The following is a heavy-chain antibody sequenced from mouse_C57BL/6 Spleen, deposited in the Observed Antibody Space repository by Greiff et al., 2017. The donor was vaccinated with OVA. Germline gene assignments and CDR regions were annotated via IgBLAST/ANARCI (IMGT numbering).Heavy chain of an antibody. CDR2: ISSGSSTI. V-gene: IGHV5-17*01. Sequence: EVKLVESGGGLVKPGGSLKLSCAASGFTFSDYGMHWVRQAPEKGLEWVAYISSGSSTIYYADTVKGRFTISRDNAKHTLFLQMTSLRSEDTAMYYCARPYGSSYGYFDVWGTGTTVTVSS. J-gene: IGHJ1*03. D-gene: IGHD1-1*01. CDR1: GFTFSDYG. CDR3: ARPYGSSYGYFDV.